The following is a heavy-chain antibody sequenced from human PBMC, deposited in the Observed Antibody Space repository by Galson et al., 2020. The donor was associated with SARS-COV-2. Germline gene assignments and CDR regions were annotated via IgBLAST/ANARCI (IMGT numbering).Heavy chain of an antibody. D-gene: IGHD3-10*01. CDR1: GFTFTNFA. V-gene: IGHV3-23*01. CDR3: AKSYTPMIRGFPRPAFDY. Sequence: GGSLRLSCAASGFTFTNFAMSWVRQAPGKGLEWVSVIRGSGGSTYYADSVKGRFTISRDNSKSTLYLQMNSLRVEDTAVYYCAKSYTPMIRGFPRPAFDYWGQGTLVTVSS. J-gene: IGHJ4*02. CDR2: IRGSGGST.